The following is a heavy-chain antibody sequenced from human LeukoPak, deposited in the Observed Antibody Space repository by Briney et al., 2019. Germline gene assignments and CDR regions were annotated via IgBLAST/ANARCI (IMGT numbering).Heavy chain of an antibody. Sequence: KISCKGSGYSFTSYWIGWVRQAPGQGLEWMGGIIPIFGTANYAQKFQGRVTITADKSTSTAYMELSSLRSEDTAVYYCARAHIAAAGNNFDYWGQGTLVTVSS. V-gene: IGHV1-69*06. CDR3: ARAHIAAAGNNFDY. J-gene: IGHJ4*02. CDR1: GYSFTSYW. CDR2: IIPIFGTA. D-gene: IGHD6-13*01.